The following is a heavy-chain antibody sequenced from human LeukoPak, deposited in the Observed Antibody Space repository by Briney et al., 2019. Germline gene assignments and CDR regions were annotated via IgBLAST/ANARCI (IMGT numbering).Heavy chain of an antibody. CDR2: TSTSGGSA. V-gene: IGHV3-23*01. CDR1: GFTFSNNA. D-gene: IGHD2-15*01. J-gene: IGHJ6*02. Sequence: GGSLRLSCAASGFTFSNNAMSWVRQAPGKGLEWVSATSTSGGSAYYADSVKGRFTISRDNSKNTLYLQMDSLRADDTAVYYCARGAREYCSGGSCSAGYYYYGMDVWGQGTTVTVSS. CDR3: ARGAREYCSGGSCSAGYYYYGMDV.